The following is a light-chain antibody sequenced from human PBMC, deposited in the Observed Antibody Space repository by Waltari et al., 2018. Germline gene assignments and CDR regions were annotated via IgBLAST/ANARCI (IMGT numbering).Light chain of an antibody. V-gene: IGKV1-13*02. CDR1: QDISNA. CDR3: QHFNSYPPWT. J-gene: IGKJ2*01. Sequence: AVQLTQSPSSLSASVGDRVSITCRASQDISNALAWYQQKAGKPPQLLIYDASTLESGVPSKFSGSGSVTYFTLTISSLQPEDFATYYCQHFNSYPPWTFGQGTNLEI. CDR2: DAS.